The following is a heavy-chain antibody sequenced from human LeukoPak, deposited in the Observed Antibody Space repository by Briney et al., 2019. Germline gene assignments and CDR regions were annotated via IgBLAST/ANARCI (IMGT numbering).Heavy chain of an antibody. D-gene: IGHD3-10*01. CDR2: IYTSGST. CDR3: ARVLLWFGELSHFDY. CDR1: GGSISSGSYY. V-gene: IGHV4-61*02. J-gene: IGHJ4*02. Sequence: PSETLSLTCTVSGGSISSGSYYWSWIRQPAGKGLEWIGRIYTSGSTNYNPSLKSRVTISVDTSKNQFSLKLSSVTAADTAVYYCARVLLWFGELSHFDYWGQGTLVTVSS.